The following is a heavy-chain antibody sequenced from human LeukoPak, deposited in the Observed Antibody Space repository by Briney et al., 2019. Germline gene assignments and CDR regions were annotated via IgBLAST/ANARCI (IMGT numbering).Heavy chain of an antibody. CDR3: ARWGSIAVARFYN. J-gene: IGHJ4*02. D-gene: IGHD6-6*01. V-gene: IGHV4-59*01. Sequence: SETLSLTCSVSGGSINSYSRRWLRQPPGKGLAWIGYIYYTGSNNYNPSLTSRVNISVDTSKNQFSLNLTSVTAADTAVYYCARWGSIAVARFYNWGQGTLVTVSS. CDR1: GGSINSYS. CDR2: IYYTGSN.